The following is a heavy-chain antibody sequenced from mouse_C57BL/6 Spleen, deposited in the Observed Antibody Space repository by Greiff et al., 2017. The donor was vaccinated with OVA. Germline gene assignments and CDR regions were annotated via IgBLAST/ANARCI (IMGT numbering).Heavy chain of an antibody. CDR2: ISSGSSTI. J-gene: IGHJ4*01. CDR3: ARGWLPYAMDY. D-gene: IGHD2-3*01. Sequence: EVKLVESGGGLVKPGGSLKLSCAASGFTFSDYGMHWVRQAPEKGLEWVAYISSGSSTIYYADTVKGRFTISRDNAKNTLFLQMTRLRSEDTAMYYCARGWLPYAMDYWGQGTSVTVSS. V-gene: IGHV5-17*01. CDR1: GFTFSDYG.